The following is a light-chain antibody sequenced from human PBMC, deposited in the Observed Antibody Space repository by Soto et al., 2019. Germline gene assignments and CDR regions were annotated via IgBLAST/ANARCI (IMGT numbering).Light chain of an antibody. V-gene: IGLV2-14*03. Sequence: QSALTQPASVSGSPGQSITISCTGTISDVGGYNYVSWFQHHPGEAPKLMIYDVSNRPSGVSYRFSGSKSVNTASLTISGLQAEDEADYYCSSYTISGTPVFGGGTKLTVL. CDR1: ISDVGGYNY. CDR2: DVS. J-gene: IGLJ2*01. CDR3: SSYTISGTPV.